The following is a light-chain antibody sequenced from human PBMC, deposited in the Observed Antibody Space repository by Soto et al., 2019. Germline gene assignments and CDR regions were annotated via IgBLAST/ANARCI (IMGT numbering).Light chain of an antibody. CDR1: QTISRW. V-gene: IGKV1-5*01. J-gene: IGKJ5*01. Sequence: DIQLTQTPSTLSASVGDEVNIPSRASQTISRWLAWYQQKPGRAPKLLIYDASTLESGVPSRFSGSGSETEFTLTISRLQPDDFATYFCHSRAFGQGTRLEIK. CDR3: HSRA. CDR2: DAS.